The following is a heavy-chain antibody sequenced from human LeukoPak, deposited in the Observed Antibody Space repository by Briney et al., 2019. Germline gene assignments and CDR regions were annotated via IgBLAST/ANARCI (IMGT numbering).Heavy chain of an antibody. CDR3: ARVKVRDSPLIDYYYYMDV. V-gene: IGHV4-61*02. Sequence: SGTLSLTCAVSGGSISGGSYYWSWIRQPARKGLEWIGRIYTSGSTNYNPSLKSRVTISVDTSKNQFSLKLSSVTAADTAVYYCARVKVRDSPLIDYYYYMDVWGKGTTVTISS. CDR1: GGSISGGSYY. CDR2: IYTSGST. D-gene: IGHD5-24*01. J-gene: IGHJ6*03.